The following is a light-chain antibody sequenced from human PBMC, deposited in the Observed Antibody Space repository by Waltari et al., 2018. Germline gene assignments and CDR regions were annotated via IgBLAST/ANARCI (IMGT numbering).Light chain of an antibody. CDR3: QQYNNYPTT. V-gene: IGKV1-5*03. Sequence: DIQITQSPYTLSASVGGRVTISSRASQTIVGWLAWYKQKKGKAPKLLIFQSSSLYSGVPSRFSGCGSGAAFTLTISSLQPDDLATYYFQQYNNYPTTFVQGTQLEIK. CDR1: QTIVGW. J-gene: IGKJ5*01. CDR2: QSS.